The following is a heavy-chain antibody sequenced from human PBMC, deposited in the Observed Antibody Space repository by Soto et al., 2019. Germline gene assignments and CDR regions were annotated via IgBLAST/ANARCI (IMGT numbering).Heavy chain of an antibody. CDR3: ARARLGDDAFDI. D-gene: IGHD3-16*01. CDR1: GGSISSYY. Sequence: QVQLQESGPGLVKPSETLSLTCTVSGGSISSYYWSWIRQPPGKVLVWIGYIYYSGSTNYNPSLKSRATISVDKSKNQSSLKLSSVTAADTAVYYCARARLGDDAFDIWGQGTMVTVSS. V-gene: IGHV4-59*01. J-gene: IGHJ3*02. CDR2: IYYSGST.